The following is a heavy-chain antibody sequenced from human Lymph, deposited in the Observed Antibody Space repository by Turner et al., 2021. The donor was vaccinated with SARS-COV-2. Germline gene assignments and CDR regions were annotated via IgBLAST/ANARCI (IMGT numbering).Heavy chain of an antibody. V-gene: IGHV4-30-4*01. Sequence: QVQLQELGPGLVKPSQTLSLTCTVSGGSISSGDYYWSWIRQPPGKGLEWIGYIYYSGSTYYNPSLKSRVTISVDTSKNQFSLKLSSVTAADTAVYYCARVVVLRRAYFDYWGQGTLVTVSS. CDR2: IYYSGST. J-gene: IGHJ4*02. D-gene: IGHD2-8*01. CDR3: ARVVVLRRAYFDY. CDR1: GGSISSGDYY.